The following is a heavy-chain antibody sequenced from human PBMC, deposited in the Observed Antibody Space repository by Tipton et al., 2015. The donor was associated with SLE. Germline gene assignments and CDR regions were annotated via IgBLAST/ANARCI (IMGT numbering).Heavy chain of an antibody. Sequence: QSGPEVKKPGSSVRVSCKASGGTFSSYAISWVRQAPGQGLEWMGGIIPIFGTANYAQKFQGRVTITADESTSTAYMELSSLRSEDTAVYYCARGSEWWGAFDIWGQGTMVTVSS. J-gene: IGHJ3*02. D-gene: IGHD2-15*01. CDR2: IIPIFGTA. V-gene: IGHV1-69*01. CDR1: GGTFSSYA. CDR3: ARGSEWWGAFDI.